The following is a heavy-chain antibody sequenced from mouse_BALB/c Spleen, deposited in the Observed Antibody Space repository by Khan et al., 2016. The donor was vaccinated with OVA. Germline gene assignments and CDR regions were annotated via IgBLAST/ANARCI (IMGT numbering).Heavy chain of an antibody. V-gene: IGHV5-4*02. CDR2: ISDGGSYT. CDR3: IRGYYGDPFAY. D-gene: IGHD2-13*01. J-gene: IGHJ3*01. Sequence: EVELVESGGGLVKPGGSLTLSCAASGFTFSDYYMYWVRQTPEKRLEWVATISDGGSYTYYPDSVKGRFTISRDDAENNLYLQMSSLKSEDTAMYYCIRGYYGDPFAYWGQGTLVTGSA. CDR1: GFTFSDYY.